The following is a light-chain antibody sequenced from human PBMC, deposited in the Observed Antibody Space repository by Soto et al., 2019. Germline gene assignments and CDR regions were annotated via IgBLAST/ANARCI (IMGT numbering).Light chain of an antibody. CDR1: QSVDIN. CDR3: QKYRSWHRT. V-gene: IGKV3-15*01. CDR2: GAS. J-gene: IGKJ1*01. Sequence: EIVLTQSPGTLSLSPGERATLSCRASQSVDINLAWYQQKPGQAPRLLIYGASTRATDMPGRFSGRGAGAEFTLTISSLQSEDFAVYYCQKYRSWHRTFGQGTKVDIK.